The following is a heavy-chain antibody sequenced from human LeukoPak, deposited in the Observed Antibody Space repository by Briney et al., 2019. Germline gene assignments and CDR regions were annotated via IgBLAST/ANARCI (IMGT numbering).Heavy chain of an antibody. J-gene: IGHJ4*02. CDR2: IYFSGNT. V-gene: IGHV4-39*07. D-gene: IGHD3-3*01. Sequence: PSETLSLTCTVSGGSISSSSYYWGWIRQPPGKGLEWIGKIYFSGNTHCNPSLKSRVTISVDTSKNQFSLKLSSVTAADTAVYYCARGTGIFGVVIINPFDYWGQGTLVTVSS. CDR1: GGSISSSSYY. CDR3: ARGTGIFGVVIINPFDY.